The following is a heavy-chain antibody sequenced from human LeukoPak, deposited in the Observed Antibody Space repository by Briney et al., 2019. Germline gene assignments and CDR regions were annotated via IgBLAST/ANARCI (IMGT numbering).Heavy chain of an antibody. CDR3: ARGSQGFDP. CDR2: INSDVSST. Sequence: GGSLSLSRAASGLTSSSYRTHWVRQAPGRGRVWVSRINSDVSSTSYADSVKGRFTISRDNAKNTLYLQMNSLRAEDTAVYYCARGSQGFDPWGQGTLVTVSS. V-gene: IGHV3-74*01. CDR1: GLTSSSYR. J-gene: IGHJ5*02.